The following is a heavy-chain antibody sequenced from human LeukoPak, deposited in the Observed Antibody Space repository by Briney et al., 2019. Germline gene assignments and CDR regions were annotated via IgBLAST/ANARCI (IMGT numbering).Heavy chain of an antibody. J-gene: IGHJ5*02. V-gene: IGHV4-34*01. CDR1: GGSFSGYY. D-gene: IGHD2-15*01. CDR2: INHSGST. Sequence: SETLSLTCTVYGGSFSGYYWSWIRQPPGKGLEWIGEINHSGSTNYNPSLKSRVTISVDTSKNQFSLKLSSVTAADTAVYYCARSRRLGCCSGGSCYSFLLGNWFDPWGQGTLVTVSS. CDR3: ARSRRLGCCSGGSCYSFLLGNWFDP.